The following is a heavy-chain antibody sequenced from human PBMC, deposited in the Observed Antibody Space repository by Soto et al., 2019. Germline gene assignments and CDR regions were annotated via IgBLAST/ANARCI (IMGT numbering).Heavy chain of an antibody. J-gene: IGHJ5*02. D-gene: IGHD4-4*01. Sequence: PGGSLRLSCAASGFTFSSYSMNWVRQAPGKGLEWVSSISSSSSYIYYADSVKGRFTISRDNAKNSLYLQMNSLRAEDTAVYYCARDPPKVYSNYEFDPWGQGTLVTVSS. V-gene: IGHV3-21*01. CDR1: GFTFSSYS. CDR3: ARDPPKVYSNYEFDP. CDR2: ISSSSSYI.